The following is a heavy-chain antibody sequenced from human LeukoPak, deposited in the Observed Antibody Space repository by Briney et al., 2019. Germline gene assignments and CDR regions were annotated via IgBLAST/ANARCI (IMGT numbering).Heavy chain of an antibody. V-gene: IGHV4-59*08. J-gene: IGHJ3*02. CDR1: GXSISGDH. Sequence: SETLSLTCTVSGXSISGDHWNWIRQPPGKGLEWIGYIYYSGNTNYNPSLKSRVTISVDTSKNQFSLKLSSVTAADTAVYYCARRNDFDIWGQGTMVTVSS. CDR2: IYYSGNT. CDR3: ARRNDFDI.